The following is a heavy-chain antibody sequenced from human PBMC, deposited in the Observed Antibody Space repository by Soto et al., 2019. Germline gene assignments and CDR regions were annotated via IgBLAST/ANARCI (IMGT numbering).Heavy chain of an antibody. CDR1: GGSISSGGYY. V-gene: IGHV4-31*03. CDR3: ARGGHLDIVATIGAFDI. D-gene: IGHD5-12*01. CDR2: IYYSGST. Sequence: PSETLSLTCTVSGGSISSGGYYWSWIRQHPGKGLEWIGYIYYSGSTYYNPSLKSRVTISVDTSKNQFSLKLSSVTAADTAVYYCARGGHLDIVATIGAFDIWGQGTMVTVSS. J-gene: IGHJ3*02.